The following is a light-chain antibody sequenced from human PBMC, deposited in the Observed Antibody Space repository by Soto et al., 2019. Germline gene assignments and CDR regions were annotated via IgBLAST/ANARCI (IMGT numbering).Light chain of an antibody. Sequence: QSALTQPPSASGSPGQSVTISCTVTSIDVGGYKYVSWFQQHPGKAPKLMICEVSKRPSGVPDRFSGSRSGNTASLTVSGLQAEDEADYYCCSYAGSNNSVFGTGTKVTVL. CDR2: EVS. J-gene: IGLJ1*01. CDR1: SIDVGGYKY. CDR3: CSYAGSNNSV. V-gene: IGLV2-8*01.